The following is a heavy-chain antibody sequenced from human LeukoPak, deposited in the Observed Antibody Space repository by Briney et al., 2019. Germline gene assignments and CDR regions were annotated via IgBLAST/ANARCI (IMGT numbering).Heavy chain of an antibody. CDR1: SGSISSSSYY. CDR2: INHSGST. V-gene: IGHV4-39*01. CDR3: ARQESQNWFDP. Sequence: PSETLSLTCTVSSGSISSSSYYWGWIRQPPGKGLEWIGEINHSGSTNYNPSLKSRVTISVDTSKNQFSLKLSSVTAADTAVYYCARQESQNWFDPWGQGTLVTVSS. J-gene: IGHJ5*02.